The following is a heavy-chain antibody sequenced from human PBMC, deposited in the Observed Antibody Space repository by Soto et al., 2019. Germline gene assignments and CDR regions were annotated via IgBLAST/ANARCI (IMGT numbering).Heavy chain of an antibody. CDR3: ASGSDGIAVAGY. V-gene: IGHV4-4*02. CDR2: IYHSGST. CDR1: GGSISSSNW. D-gene: IGHD6-19*01. Sequence: SETLSLTCAVSGGSISSSNWWSWVRQPPGKGLEWIGEIYHSGSTNYNPSLKSRVTISVDTSKNQFSLKLSSVTAADTAVYYCASGSDGIAVAGYSGQGTLVTVSS. J-gene: IGHJ4*02.